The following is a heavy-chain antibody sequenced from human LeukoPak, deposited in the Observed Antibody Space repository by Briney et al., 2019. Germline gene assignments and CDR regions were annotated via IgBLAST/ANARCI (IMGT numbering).Heavy chain of an antibody. D-gene: IGHD1-26*01. CDR3: ARDSGSYWNYFDY. CDR1: GYNYATSG. V-gene: IGHV1-18*01. Sequence: ASVKVSCKTSGYNYATSGVSWVRQAPGQGLEWMGWISVQNGNIKYAHKFQGRVTLTTDTSTTSAYMELRSLTSDDTAVYYCARDSGSYWNYFDYWGQGTLVTVSS. J-gene: IGHJ4*02. CDR2: ISVQNGNI.